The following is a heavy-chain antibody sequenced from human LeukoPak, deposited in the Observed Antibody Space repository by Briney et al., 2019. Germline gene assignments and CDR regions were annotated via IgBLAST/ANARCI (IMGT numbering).Heavy chain of an antibody. CDR1: GGTFNSYA. Sequence: GASVKVSCKASGGTFNSYAISWVRQAPGQGLEWMGGIIPIFGTTNYARKFRGRVTLTADKSTRTAYMELSSLRSEDTAVYYCARDTNYYESRGYYLFFWGQGTMVTVSS. D-gene: IGHD3-22*01. V-gene: IGHV1-69*06. CDR2: IIPIFGTT. CDR3: ARDTNYYESRGYYLFF. J-gene: IGHJ3*01.